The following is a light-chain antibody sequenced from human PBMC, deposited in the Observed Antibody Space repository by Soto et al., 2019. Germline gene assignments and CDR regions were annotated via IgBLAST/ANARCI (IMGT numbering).Light chain of an antibody. CDR1: QTISNY. V-gene: IGKV1-39*01. Sequence: DIQLTQSPSSLSASVGDRVTITCRATQTISNYLNWYQQKPGKAPNLLIYAASSLQSGVPSRFSGSGSGTDFTLTISSLQPVDFATYYCQQIYSTPRTFGQGTKVEIK. J-gene: IGKJ1*01. CDR3: QQIYSTPRT. CDR2: AAS.